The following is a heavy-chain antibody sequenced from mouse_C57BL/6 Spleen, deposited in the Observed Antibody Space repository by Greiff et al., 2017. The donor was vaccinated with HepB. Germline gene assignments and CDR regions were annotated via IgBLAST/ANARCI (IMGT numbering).Heavy chain of an antibody. D-gene: IGHD1-1*01. CDR2: IYPGSGST. CDR3: ARGFITTVVEFHYFDY. J-gene: IGHJ2*01. Sequence: VQLQQPGAELVKPGASVKMSCKASGYTFTSYWITWVKQRPGQGLEWIGDIYPGSGSTNYNEKFKSKATLTVDTSSSTAYMQLSSLTSEDSAVYYCARGFITTVVEFHYFDYWGQGTTLTVSS. V-gene: IGHV1-55*01. CDR1: GYTFTSYW.